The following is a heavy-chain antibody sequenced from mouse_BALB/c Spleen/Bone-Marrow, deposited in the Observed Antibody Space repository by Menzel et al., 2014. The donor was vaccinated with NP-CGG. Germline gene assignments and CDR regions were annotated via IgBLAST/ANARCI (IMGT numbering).Heavy chain of an antibody. J-gene: IGHJ3*01. Sequence: VQLQESGAELAKSGASVKMSCKASGHTFTSYWLHWVKQRPGLGLVWIGYINPSTGYTEYNQKFKDKATLTADKSSSTAYMQQNSLTSEDSAVYYCARYDGYEAYWGQGTQDTVSA. CDR3: ARYDGYEAY. CDR2: INPSTGYT. D-gene: IGHD2-3*01. V-gene: IGHV1-7*01. CDR1: GHTFTSYW.